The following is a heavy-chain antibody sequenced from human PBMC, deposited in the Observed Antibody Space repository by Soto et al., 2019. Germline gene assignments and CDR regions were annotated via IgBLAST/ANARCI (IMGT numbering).Heavy chain of an antibody. CDR3: ARDLGGCSAGSCRYNWFDP. CDR1: GDTFSSYA. D-gene: IGHD2-15*01. CDR2: IIPIYGTT. V-gene: IGHV1-69*13. Sequence: ASVKVSCKASGDTFSSYAISWVRQAPGHGLEWMGGIIPIYGTTNYAQKFQDRVTITADESTSTAYMELSSLRSEDTAVYYCARDLGGCSAGSCRYNWFDPWGQGTLVTVSS. J-gene: IGHJ5*02.